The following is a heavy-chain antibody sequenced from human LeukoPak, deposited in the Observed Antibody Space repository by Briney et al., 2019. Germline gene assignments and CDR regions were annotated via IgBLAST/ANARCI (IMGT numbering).Heavy chain of an antibody. D-gene: IGHD6-13*01. CDR1: GGSFSGYY. V-gene: IGHV4-34*01. CDR3: ARGGSIAAAGTGYFFDY. J-gene: IGHJ4*02. CDR2: INHSGST. Sequence: PSETLSLTCAVYGGSFSGYYWSWIRQPPGKGLEWSGEINHSGSTNHNPSLKSRVTISVDTSKNQFSLRLSSVTAADTAVYYCARGGSIAAAGTGYFFDYWGQGTMVTVSS.